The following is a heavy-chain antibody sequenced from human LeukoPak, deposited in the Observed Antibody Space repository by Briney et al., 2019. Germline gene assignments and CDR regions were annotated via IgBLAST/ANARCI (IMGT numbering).Heavy chain of an antibody. CDR3: ARHGGGTQLWFFDY. V-gene: IGHV6-1*01. J-gene: IGHJ4*02. CDR1: GDSVSSNSAA. Sequence: SQTLSLTCAISGDSVSSNSAAWNWIRQSPSRGLEWLGRTYYRSKWYNDYAVSVKSRITINPDTSKNQFSLKLSSVTAADTAVYYCARHGGGTQLWFFDYWGQGALVTVSS. CDR2: TYYRSKWYN. D-gene: IGHD3-10*01.